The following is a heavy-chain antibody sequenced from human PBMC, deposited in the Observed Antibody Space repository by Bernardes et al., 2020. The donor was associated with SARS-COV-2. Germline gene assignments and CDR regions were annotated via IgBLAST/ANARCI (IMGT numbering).Heavy chain of an antibody. J-gene: IGHJ6*02. CDR1: GFTFDDYA. Sequence: GGSLRLSCAASGFTFDDYAMHWVRQAPGKGLEWVSGISRNSGSIGYADSVKGRFTISRDNAKNSLYLQMNSLRAEDTALYYCASLFDFWSGYYGTDYYYGMDVWGQGTTVTVSS. CDR3: ASLFDFWSGYYGTDYYYGMDV. V-gene: IGHV3-9*01. CDR2: ISRNSGSI. D-gene: IGHD3-3*01.